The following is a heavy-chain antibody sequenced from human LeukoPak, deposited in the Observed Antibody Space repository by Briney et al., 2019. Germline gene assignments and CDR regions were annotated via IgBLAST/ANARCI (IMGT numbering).Heavy chain of an antibody. CDR1: GYTFTNYW. V-gene: IGHV5-51*01. Sequence: GESLKISCQASGYTFTNYWIGWVRQIPGKGLEWMGIIYPGDSETRYSPSFQGQVTISADKSINTAYLQWSSLKASDTAIYFCARHLLTPGGSYYFDFWGQGTLVTVSS. J-gene: IGHJ4*02. D-gene: IGHD1-26*01. CDR2: IYPGDSET. CDR3: ARHLLTPGGSYYFDF.